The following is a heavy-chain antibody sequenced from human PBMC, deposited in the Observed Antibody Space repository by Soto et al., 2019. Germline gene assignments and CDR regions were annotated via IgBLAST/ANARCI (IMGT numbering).Heavy chain of an antibody. D-gene: IGHD3-22*01. CDR3: VRDTYYYHSSGPAPFEY. J-gene: IGHJ4*02. Sequence: SVKVSCKASGGTFSSYAISWVRQAPGQGLEWMGGIIPIFGKANYAQKFQGRVMMTADKPTSTAYMELSSLSSEDTAVYYCVRDTYYYHSSGPAPFEYWGQGTQVTVSS. CDR1: GGTFSSYA. CDR2: IIPIFGKA. V-gene: IGHV1-69*06.